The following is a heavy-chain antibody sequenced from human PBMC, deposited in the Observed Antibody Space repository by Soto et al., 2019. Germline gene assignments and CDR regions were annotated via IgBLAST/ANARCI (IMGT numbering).Heavy chain of an antibody. D-gene: IGHD2-21*01. V-gene: IGHV3-53*01. CDR1: GFTVSSNY. Sequence: GGSLRLSCAASGFTVSSNYMSWVRQAPGKGLEWVSVIYSGGSTYYADSVKGRFTISRDNSKNTLYLQMNSLRAEDTAVYYRARAGKHYYYGMDVWGQGTTVTVSS. CDR2: IYSGGST. CDR3: ARAGKHYYYGMDV. J-gene: IGHJ6*02.